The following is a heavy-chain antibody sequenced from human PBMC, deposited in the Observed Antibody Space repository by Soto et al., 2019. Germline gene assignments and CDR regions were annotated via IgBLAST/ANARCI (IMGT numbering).Heavy chain of an antibody. J-gene: IGHJ4*02. Sequence: SETLSLTCTVSGGSINTFYWSWVRQRAGKGLEWIGRIFSSGSTSFNPSLESRVAMSVDTSKNHFSLNLSSVTAADMAVYYCAREGSYSAYNFAHGIQLWSFDFWGQGALVTVS. D-gene: IGHD5-12*01. V-gene: IGHV4-4*07. CDR3: AREGSYSAYNFAHGIQLWSFDF. CDR1: GGSINTFY. CDR2: IFSSGST.